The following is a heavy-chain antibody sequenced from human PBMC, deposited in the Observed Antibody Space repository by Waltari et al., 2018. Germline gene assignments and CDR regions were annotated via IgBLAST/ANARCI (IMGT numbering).Heavy chain of an antibody. CDR3: ARDAMTTVTTSDAFDI. Sequence: EVRLVESGGGLVQPGGSLRLSCAASGFTFSSYSMNWVRQAPGKGLEWVSYIGGDSTTIYYAESVKGRFTISRDNAKNSLYLHMNSLRAEDTALYYCARDAMTTVTTSDAFDIWGQGTMVTVSS. J-gene: IGHJ3*02. CDR1: GFTFSSYS. V-gene: IGHV3-48*04. CDR2: IGGDSTTI. D-gene: IGHD4-17*01.